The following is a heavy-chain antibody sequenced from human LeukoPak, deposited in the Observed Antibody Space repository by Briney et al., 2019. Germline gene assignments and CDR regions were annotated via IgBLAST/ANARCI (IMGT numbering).Heavy chain of an antibody. CDR3: ARSYGGYDSDY. V-gene: IGHV1-69*01. CDR2: IIPIFGTA. D-gene: IGHD5-12*01. Sequence: SVKASCKASGGTFSSYAISWVRQAPGQGLEWMGGIIPIFGTANYAQKFQGRVTITADESTSTAYMELSSLRSEDTAVYYCARSYGGYDSDYWGQGTLVTVSS. CDR1: GGTFSSYA. J-gene: IGHJ4*02.